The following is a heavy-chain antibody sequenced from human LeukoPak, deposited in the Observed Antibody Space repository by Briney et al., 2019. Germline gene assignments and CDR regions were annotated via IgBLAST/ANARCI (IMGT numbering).Heavy chain of an antibody. J-gene: IGHJ4*02. CDR2: ISSSSSTI. D-gene: IGHD2-15*01. V-gene: IGHV3-48*01. CDR3: ARLAQVVVAATPVG. CDR1: GFTFSSCS. Sequence: PGGSLRLSCAASGFTFSSCSMNWVRQAPGKGLEWVSYISSSSSTIYYADSVKGRFTISRDNAKNSLYLQMNSLRAEDTAVYYCARLAQVVVAATPVGWGQGTLVTVSS.